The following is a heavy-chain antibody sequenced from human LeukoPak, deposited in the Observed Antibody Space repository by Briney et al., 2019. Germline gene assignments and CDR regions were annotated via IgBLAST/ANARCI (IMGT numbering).Heavy chain of an antibody. CDR2: FSKSSALK. J-gene: IGHJ4*02. CDR3: VRGDNRDQ. CDR1: QYDFNGYT. D-gene: IGHD1-14*01. V-gene: IGHV3-21*01. Sequence: GGSLRLSCVASQYDFNGYTFTWVRQAPGKGLEYVSSFSKSSALKYYAESVRGRFTISRNNAESSLFLDMTDLGGEDTAVYFCVRGDNRDQWGQGTLVTVSS.